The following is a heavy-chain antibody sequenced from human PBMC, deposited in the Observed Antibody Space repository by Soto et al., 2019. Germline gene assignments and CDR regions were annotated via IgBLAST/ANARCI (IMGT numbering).Heavy chain of an antibody. J-gene: IGHJ6*02. CDR3: ARGYNWNYGLDV. CDR2: IGTADDT. V-gene: IGHV3-13*01. Sequence: EEQLVESGGNLVKPGWSLRLSCAASGFTFTRFDMHWVRQASGEGLVWVSGIGTADDTYYADSVKCRFSISRDDAKNSLYLQMTNLRVGDKAVYYCARGYNWNYGLDVWGQGTTVTVSS. CDR1: GFTFTRFD. D-gene: IGHD1-20*01.